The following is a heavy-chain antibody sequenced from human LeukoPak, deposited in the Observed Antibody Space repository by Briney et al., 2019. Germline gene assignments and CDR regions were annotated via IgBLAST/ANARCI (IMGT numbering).Heavy chain of an antibody. J-gene: IGHJ4*02. Sequence: PGGSLRLSCAASGFSFSNHYMRWICQAPGKGLEWVANINEDGSNKWHLGSVKGRFTVSRDNARNALYLQMNSLRVEDTAVYYCTRVIVPVPGYFDYFDFWGQGALVTVSS. CDR2: INEDGSNK. CDR1: GFSFSNHY. D-gene: IGHD3-9*01. V-gene: IGHV3-7*01. CDR3: TRVIVPVPGYFDYFDF.